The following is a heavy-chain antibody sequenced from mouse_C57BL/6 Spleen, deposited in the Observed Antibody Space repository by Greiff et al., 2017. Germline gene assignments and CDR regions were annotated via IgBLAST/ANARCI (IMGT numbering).Heavy chain of an antibody. CDR1: GYTFTSYW. J-gene: IGHJ4*01. CDR2: IHPNSGST. D-gene: IGHD4-1*01. CDR3: ARPGDYYAMDY. Sequence: QVQLQQPGAELVKPGASVKLSCKASGYTFTSYWMHWVKQRPGQGLEWIGMIHPNSGSTNYNEKFKSKATLTVDKSSSTAYMQLSSLTSEDSAVYYCARPGDYYAMDYWGQGTSVTVSS. V-gene: IGHV1-64*01.